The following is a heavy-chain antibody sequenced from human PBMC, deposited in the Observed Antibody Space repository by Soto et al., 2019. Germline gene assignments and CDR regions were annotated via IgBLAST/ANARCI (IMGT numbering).Heavy chain of an antibody. Sequence: GGSLRLSCAASGFTFSSYAMHWVRQAPGKGLEWVAVISYDASNKYYADSVKGRFTISRDNSKNTLYLQMNSLRAEDTAVYYCARGYSSSSAAFDDWGQGTLVTVSS. D-gene: IGHD6-13*01. CDR3: ARGYSSSSAAFDD. CDR2: ISYDASNK. CDR1: GFTFSSYA. V-gene: IGHV3-30-3*01. J-gene: IGHJ4*02.